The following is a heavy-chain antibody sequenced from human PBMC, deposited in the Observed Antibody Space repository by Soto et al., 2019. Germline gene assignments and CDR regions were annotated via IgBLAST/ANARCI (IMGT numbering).Heavy chain of an antibody. Sequence: QVQLVESGGGVVQPGRSLRLSCAASGFTFSSYGMHWVRQAPGKGLEWVAVIWYDGSNKYYADSVKGRFTTSGDKSKNTLCLKMKSLRVEDTALYYCASGSKQGPIDYWGQGTLVTVSS. CDR1: GFTFSSYG. CDR2: IWYDGSNK. V-gene: IGHV3-33*01. J-gene: IGHJ4*02. D-gene: IGHD6-13*01. CDR3: ASGSKQGPIDY.